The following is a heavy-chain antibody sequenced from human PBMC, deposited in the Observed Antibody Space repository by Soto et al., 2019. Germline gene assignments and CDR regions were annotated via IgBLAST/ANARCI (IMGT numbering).Heavy chain of an antibody. D-gene: IGHD2-21*02. J-gene: IGHJ5*02. CDR3: ARVLVFYGGLEP. CDR2: ISSGGSTI. CDR1: GFTFTDYY. V-gene: IGHV3-11*01. Sequence: QVQLVESGGGLVKPGGSLSLSCAASGFTFTDYYMSWIRQAPGQGLEWVSYISSGGSTIYYADSVQGRFTISRDNAKNSPSLQMNSLRAEDTAVYYCARVLVFYGGLEPWGQGTLVTVSS.